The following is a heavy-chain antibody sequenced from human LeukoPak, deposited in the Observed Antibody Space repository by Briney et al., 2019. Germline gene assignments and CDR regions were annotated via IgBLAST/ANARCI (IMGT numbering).Heavy chain of an antibody. CDR3: ARGSDDFWSGYSPSY. J-gene: IGHJ4*02. V-gene: IGHV1-2*02. D-gene: IGHD3-3*01. CDR2: INPNSGGT. CDR1: GYTFTGYY. Sequence: ASVKVSCKASGYTFTGYYMHWVRQAPGQGREWMGWINPNSGGTNYAQKFQGRVTMTRDTSISTAYMELSRLRSDDTAVYYCARGSDDFWSGYSPSYWGQGTLVTVSS.